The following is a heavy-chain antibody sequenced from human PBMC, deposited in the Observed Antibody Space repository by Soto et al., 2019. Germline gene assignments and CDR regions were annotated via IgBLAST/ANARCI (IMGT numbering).Heavy chain of an antibody. J-gene: IGHJ4*02. CDR1: GFTFTDYS. Sequence: GGSLRLSWAASGFTFTDYSMSWIRQAPGKGLEWLAFIDSRGRTLSYADSVKGRFTISRDNAKNSLYLQMHSLRDDDTAVYYCARQAARNYIDSWGKGDVVTVSS. V-gene: IGHV3-11*01. CDR2: IDSRGRTL. D-gene: IGHD6-6*01. CDR3: ARQAARNYIDS.